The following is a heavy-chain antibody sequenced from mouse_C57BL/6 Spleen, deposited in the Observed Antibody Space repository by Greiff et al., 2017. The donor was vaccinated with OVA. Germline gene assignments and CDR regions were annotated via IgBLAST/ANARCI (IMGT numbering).Heavy chain of an antibody. CDR3: ARHEEGATMVTKAWFAY. CDR1: GYTFTEYT. V-gene: IGHV1-62-2*01. D-gene: IGHD2-2*01. J-gene: IGHJ3*01. Sequence: VQLQESGAELVKPGASVKLSCKASGYTFTEYTIHWVKQRSGQGLEWIGWFYPGSGSIKYNEKFKDKATLTADKSSSTVYMELSRLTSEDSAVYFCARHEEGATMVTKAWFAYWGQGTLVTVSA. CDR2: FYPGSGSI.